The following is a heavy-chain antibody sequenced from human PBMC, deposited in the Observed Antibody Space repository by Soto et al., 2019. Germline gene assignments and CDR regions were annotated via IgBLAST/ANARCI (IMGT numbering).Heavy chain of an antibody. CDR2: IYPGDSDT. D-gene: IGHD2-15*01. J-gene: IGHJ6*02. V-gene: IGHV5-51*01. CDR1: GYSFTSYW. Sequence: GESLKISCKGSGYSFTSYWIGWVRQMPGKGLEWMGIIYPGDSDTRYSPSFQGQVTISADKSISTAYLQWSSLKASDTAMYYCARSYCSGGSCYPEVYYYYGMDVWGQGTTVTVSS. CDR3: ARSYCSGGSCYPEVYYYYGMDV.